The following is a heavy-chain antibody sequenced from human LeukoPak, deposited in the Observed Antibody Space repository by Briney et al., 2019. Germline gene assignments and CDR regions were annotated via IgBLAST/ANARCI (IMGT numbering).Heavy chain of an antibody. D-gene: IGHD6-13*01. V-gene: IGHV4-34*01. CDR1: GGSFSGYY. Sequence: KTSETLSLTCTVYGGSFSGYYWSWIRQPPGRGLEWIGEINHSGSINYNPSLKSRVTISVDTYKNQFSLKLSSVTASDTAVYYCARLTSSWYQDWYFDLWGRGTLVTVSS. CDR2: INHSGSI. J-gene: IGHJ2*01. CDR3: ARLTSSWYQDWYFDL.